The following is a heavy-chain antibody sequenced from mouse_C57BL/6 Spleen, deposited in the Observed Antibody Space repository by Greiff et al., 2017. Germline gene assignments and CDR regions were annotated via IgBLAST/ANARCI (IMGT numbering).Heavy chain of an antibody. D-gene: IGHD2-1*01. CDR1: GFNIHNYS. J-gene: IGHJ2*01. CDR3: SPDGNYDY. CDR2: IDPANGTT. V-gene: IGHV14-3*01. Sequence: VQLQQSVAELVRPGASVKLSCTASGFNIHNYSMHWVKQRPEQGLEWLGRIDPANGTTKYAPKFQGKATIAADTSTNPAYLQLSSLTSEDTAIYYWSPDGNYDYWGQGTTLTVAS.